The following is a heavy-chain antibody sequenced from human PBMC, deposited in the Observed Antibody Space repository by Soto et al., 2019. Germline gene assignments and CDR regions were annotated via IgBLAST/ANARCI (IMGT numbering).Heavy chain of an antibody. Sequence: GGSLRLSCAASGFTFSSYWMHWVRQAPGKGLVWVSRINSDGSSTSYADSVKGRFTISRDNAKNTLYLQMNSLRAEDTAVYYCARSHYYDSSGPDFDYWGQGTLVTVSS. CDR2: INSDGSST. J-gene: IGHJ4*02. V-gene: IGHV3-74*01. D-gene: IGHD3-22*01. CDR1: GFTFSSYW. CDR3: ARSHYYDSSGPDFDY.